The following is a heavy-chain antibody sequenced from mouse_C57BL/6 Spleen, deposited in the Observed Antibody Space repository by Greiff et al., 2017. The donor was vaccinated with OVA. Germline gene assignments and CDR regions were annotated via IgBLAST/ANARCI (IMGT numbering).Heavy chain of an antibody. D-gene: IGHD3-3*01. CDR1: GYTFTDYA. CDR3: ARWEEGIRPRDWYFDV. CDR2: ISTYYGDA. Sequence: QVQLQQSGPELVRPGVSVKISCKGSGYTFTDYAMHWVKQSHAKSLEWIGVISTYYGDASYNQKFKDKATMTVDKSSSTAYMELARLTSEDSDVYYCARWEEGIRPRDWYFDVWGTGTTVTVSS. J-gene: IGHJ1*03. V-gene: IGHV1-67*01.